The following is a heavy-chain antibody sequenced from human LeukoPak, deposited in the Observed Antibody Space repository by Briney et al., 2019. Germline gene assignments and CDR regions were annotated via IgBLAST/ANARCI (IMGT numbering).Heavy chain of an antibody. CDR1: GYTFTSYG. D-gene: IGHD2-15*01. CDR3: ATLRGGSWFLNWFDP. Sequence: GASVKVSCKASGYTFTSYGISWVRQAPGQGLEWMGWISAYNGNTNYAQKLQGRVTMTTDTSTGTAYMELRSLRSEDTAVYYCATLRGGSWFLNWFDPWGQGTLVTVSS. V-gene: IGHV1-18*01. CDR2: ISAYNGNT. J-gene: IGHJ5*02.